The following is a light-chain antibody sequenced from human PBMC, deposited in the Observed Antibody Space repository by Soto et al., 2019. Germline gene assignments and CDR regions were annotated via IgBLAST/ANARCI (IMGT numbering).Light chain of an antibody. Sequence: DIKMTQSPSTLSASVGDGVTITCRASQSISNRLAWYQQRPGEAPKYLIYDASTLDSGAPSRFSGSGSGTEFTLPISSLQPDDFATYYCQQYNSYPWTFGQGTKVDI. CDR3: QQYNSYPWT. V-gene: IGKV1-5*01. CDR2: DAS. J-gene: IGKJ1*01. CDR1: QSISNR.